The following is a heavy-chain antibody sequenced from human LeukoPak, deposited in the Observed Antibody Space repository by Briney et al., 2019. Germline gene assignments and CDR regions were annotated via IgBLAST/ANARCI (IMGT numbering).Heavy chain of an antibody. D-gene: IGHD2-8*01. CDR1: GFTFSTYG. Sequence: GGSLRLSCAASGFTFSTYGMSWVRQAPGKGLEWVSAISGSGGSTYYADSVKGRFTISRDNSKNTLYLQMNSLRAEDTAVYYCARGGRRAVTNERDYYYYYYYMDVWGKGTTVTVSS. CDR2: ISGSGGST. V-gene: IGHV3-23*01. J-gene: IGHJ6*03. CDR3: ARGGRRAVTNERDYYYYYYYMDV.